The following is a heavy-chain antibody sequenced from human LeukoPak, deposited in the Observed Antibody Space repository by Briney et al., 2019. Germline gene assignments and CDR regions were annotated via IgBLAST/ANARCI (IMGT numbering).Heavy chain of an antibody. D-gene: IGHD2-15*01. V-gene: IGHV3-7*03. CDR1: GFTSSGYW. CDR2: INQDGSGK. J-gene: IGHJ6*02. CDR3: IKDIRPGGMDV. Sequence: GGSLRLSCAASGFTSSGYWMSWVRQAPGKGLEWVANINQDGSGKYYVDSVKGRFTSSRDNAKNSLYLQMNSLRAEDTAIYYCIKDIRPGGMDVWGQGITVTVSS.